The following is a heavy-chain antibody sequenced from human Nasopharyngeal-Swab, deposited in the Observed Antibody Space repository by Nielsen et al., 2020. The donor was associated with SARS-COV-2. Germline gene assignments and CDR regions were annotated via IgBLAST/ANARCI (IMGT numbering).Heavy chain of an antibody. Sequence: WIRQPPGKGLEWIGEINHSGSTNYNPSLKSRVTISVDTSKNQFSLKRSSVTAADTAVYYCARGQGPRHYYDSSGYYYDVLGRGYYFDYWGQGTLVTVSS. V-gene: IGHV4-34*01. CDR2: INHSGST. D-gene: IGHD3-22*01. CDR3: ARGQGPRHYYDSSGYYYDVLGRGYYFDY. J-gene: IGHJ4*02.